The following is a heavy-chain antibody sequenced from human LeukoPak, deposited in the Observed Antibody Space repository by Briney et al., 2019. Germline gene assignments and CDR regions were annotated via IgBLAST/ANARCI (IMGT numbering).Heavy chain of an antibody. Sequence: GGSLRLSCAASGFTFSSYAMHWVRQAPGKGLEWVAVISYDGSNKYYADSVKGRFTISRDNAKNSLYLQMNSLRDEDTAVYYCARDARHYYGSGSYRWGQGTLVTVSS. D-gene: IGHD3-10*01. V-gene: IGHV3-30-3*01. CDR2: ISYDGSNK. CDR3: ARDARHYYGSGSYR. CDR1: GFTFSSYA. J-gene: IGHJ4*02.